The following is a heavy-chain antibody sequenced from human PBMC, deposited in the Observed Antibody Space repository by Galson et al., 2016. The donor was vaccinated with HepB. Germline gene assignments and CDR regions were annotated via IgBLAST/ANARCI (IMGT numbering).Heavy chain of an antibody. CDR3: AKERGSRITMVRGVVDAFDI. CDR2: IRGSGGGI. Sequence: SLRLSCAASGFIFSTYAMNWVRQAPGKGLEWVSSIRGSGGGIDYADSVKGRFTISRDNSKNTLYLQMSSLRVEDTALYYCAKERGSRITMVRGVVDAFDIWGQGTMVTVSS. D-gene: IGHD3-10*01. J-gene: IGHJ3*02. CDR1: GFIFSTYA. V-gene: IGHV3-23*01.